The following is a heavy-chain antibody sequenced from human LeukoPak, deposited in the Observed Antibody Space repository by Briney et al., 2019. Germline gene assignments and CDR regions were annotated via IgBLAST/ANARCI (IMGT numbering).Heavy chain of an antibody. CDR3: ARLDYGRVAGFDY. Sequence: SETLSLTCTVSGGSISSSSYYWGWIRQPPGKGLEWIGSIYYSGSTYYNPSLKSRVTISVDTSKNQFSLKLSSVTAADTAVYYCARLDYGRVAGFDYWGQGTLVTVSS. D-gene: IGHD4-17*01. CDR2: IYYSGST. V-gene: IGHV4-39*07. J-gene: IGHJ4*02. CDR1: GGSISSSSYY.